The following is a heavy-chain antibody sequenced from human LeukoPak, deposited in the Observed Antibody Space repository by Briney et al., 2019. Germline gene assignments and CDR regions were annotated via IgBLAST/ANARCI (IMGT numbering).Heavy chain of an antibody. CDR3: ARDHTAMANWFDP. V-gene: IGHV1-2*02. J-gene: IGHJ5*02. CDR2: INPNSGGT. D-gene: IGHD5-18*01. CDR1: GYTFTGYY. Sequence: RRASVKVSCKASGYTFTGYYMHWVRQAPGQGLEWMGWINPNSGGTNYAQKFQGRVTMTRDTSISTAYMELSRLRSDDTAVYYCARDHTAMANWFDPWGQGTLVTVSS.